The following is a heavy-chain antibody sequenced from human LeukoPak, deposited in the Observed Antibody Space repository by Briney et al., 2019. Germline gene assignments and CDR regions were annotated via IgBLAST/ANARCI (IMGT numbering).Heavy chain of an antibody. CDR1: GYTFTGYY. V-gene: IGHV1-2*02. J-gene: IGHJ3*02. CDR2: INPNSGGI. CDR3: ARGRVHGSGAFDI. D-gene: IGHD3-10*01. Sequence: ASVKVSCKASGYTFTGYYMHWVRQAPGQGLEWMGWINPNSGGINYAQKFQGRVTMTRDTSISTAYMELSRLRSDDTAVYYCARGRVHGSGAFDIWGQGTMVTASS.